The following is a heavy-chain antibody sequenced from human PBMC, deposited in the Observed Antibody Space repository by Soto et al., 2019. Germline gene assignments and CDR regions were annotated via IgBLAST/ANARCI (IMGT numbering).Heavy chain of an antibody. CDR2: IYYSGST. CDR1: GGSISSYY. V-gene: IGHV4-59*01. D-gene: IGHD3-9*01. CDR3: ARDYDILTGYYGSIGGLDP. Sequence: SETLSLTCTVSGGSISSYYWSWIRQPPGKGLEWIGYIYYSGSTNYNPSLKSRVTISVDTSKNQFSLKLSSVTAADTAVYYCARDYDILTGYYGSIGGLDPWGQGTLVTVSS. J-gene: IGHJ5*02.